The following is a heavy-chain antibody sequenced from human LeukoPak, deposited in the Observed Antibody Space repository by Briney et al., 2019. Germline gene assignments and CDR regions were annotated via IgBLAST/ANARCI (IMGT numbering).Heavy chain of an antibody. CDR1: GSTFSDIY. CDR2: ISTSGSPI. J-gene: IGHJ3*01. Sequence: GGSLRLSCAAAGSTFSDIYITWIRQAPGEGLECVSSISTSGSPIYYADSVKGRFTISRDNAKNSLYLQMNSLRAEDTAIYYCARGRIGADWGQGTMVTVSS. CDR3: ARGRIGAD. D-gene: IGHD6-25*01. V-gene: IGHV3-11*04.